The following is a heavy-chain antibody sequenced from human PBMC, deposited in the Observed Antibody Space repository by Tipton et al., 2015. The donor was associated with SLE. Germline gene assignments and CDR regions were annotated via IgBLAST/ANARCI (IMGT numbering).Heavy chain of an antibody. Sequence: TLSLTCTVSGGSISSYYWSWIRQPPGKGLEWIGYIYYSGSTNYNPSLKSRVTISVDTSKNQFSLKLSPVTAADTAVYYCARGGDGYNYYFDYWGQGTLVTVSS. CDR2: IYYSGST. J-gene: IGHJ4*02. CDR1: GGSISSYY. V-gene: IGHV4-59*01. D-gene: IGHD5-24*01. CDR3: ARGGDGYNYYFDY.